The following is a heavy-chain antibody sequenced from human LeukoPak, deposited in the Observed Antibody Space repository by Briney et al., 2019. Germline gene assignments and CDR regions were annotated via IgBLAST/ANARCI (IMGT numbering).Heavy chain of an antibody. J-gene: IGHJ4*02. CDR1: GGTFSSYA. V-gene: IGHV1-69*06. Sequence: SVKGSCKASGGTFSSYAISWVRQAPGQGLEWMGGIIPIFGTANYAQKFQGRVTITADKSTSTAYMELSSLRSEDTAVYYCAREVDTAMGYYFDYWGQGTLVTVSS. CDR3: AREVDTAMGYYFDY. D-gene: IGHD5-18*01. CDR2: IIPIFGTA.